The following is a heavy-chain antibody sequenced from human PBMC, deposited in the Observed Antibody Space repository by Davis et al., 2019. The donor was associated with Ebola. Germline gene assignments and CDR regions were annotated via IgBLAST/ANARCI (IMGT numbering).Heavy chain of an antibody. V-gene: IGHV3-11*01. Sequence: GGSLRLSCAASGFTFSDYYMSWIRQAPGKGLEWVSYISGGGRTIYYADSVKGRFTISRDNSKNTLYLQMNSLRADDTALYYCAKGGARYFYHYYGMDVWGQGTTVTVSS. J-gene: IGHJ6*02. D-gene: IGHD2/OR15-2a*01. CDR2: ISGGGRTI. CDR1: GFTFSDYY. CDR3: AKGGARYFYHYYGMDV.